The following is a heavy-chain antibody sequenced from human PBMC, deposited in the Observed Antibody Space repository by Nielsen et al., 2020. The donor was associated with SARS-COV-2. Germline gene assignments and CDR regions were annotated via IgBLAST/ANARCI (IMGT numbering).Heavy chain of an antibody. CDR2: IIPIFGTA. CDR3: ASPTYYYDSSGYYYYAFDI. V-gene: IGHV1-69*13. CDR1: GYTFTSYG. Sequence: SVKVSCKASGYTFTSYGISWVRQAPGQGLEWMGGIIPIFGTANYAQKFQGRVTITADESTSTAYMELSSLRSEDTAVYYCASPTYYYDSSGYYYYAFDIWGQGTMVTVSS. J-gene: IGHJ3*02. D-gene: IGHD3-22*01.